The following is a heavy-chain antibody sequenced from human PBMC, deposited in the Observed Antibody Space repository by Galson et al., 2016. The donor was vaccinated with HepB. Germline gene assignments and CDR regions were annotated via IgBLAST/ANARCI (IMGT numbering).Heavy chain of an antibody. CDR1: GGSVSSTNYY. D-gene: IGHD4-23*01. J-gene: IGHJ4*02. Sequence: SETLSLTCTVSGGSVSSTNYYWGWIRQPPGRGLEWIGSLSFGGTTYYNPSLKSRVTISVDTSRSQFSLRLNSVTAADTAVYYCARQRALSTWGYVATRRRMEFYFDFWGQGTQVTVSS. CDR3: ARQRALSTWGYVATRRRMEFYFDF. CDR2: LSFGGTT. V-gene: IGHV4-39*01.